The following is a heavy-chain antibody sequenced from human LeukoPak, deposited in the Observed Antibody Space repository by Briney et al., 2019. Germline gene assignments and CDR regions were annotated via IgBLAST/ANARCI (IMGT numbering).Heavy chain of an antibody. D-gene: IGHD4-23*01. CDR1: GGSISSYY. CDR3: ARCGGNLYYYYGMDV. J-gene: IGHJ6*02. Sequence: PSETLSLTCTVSGGSISSYYWSWIRQPPGKGLEWIGYIYYSGSTNYNPSLKSRVTISVDTSKNQFSLKLSSVTAADTAVYYCARCGGNLYYYYGMDVWGQGTTVTVSS. CDR2: IYYSGST. V-gene: IGHV4-59*08.